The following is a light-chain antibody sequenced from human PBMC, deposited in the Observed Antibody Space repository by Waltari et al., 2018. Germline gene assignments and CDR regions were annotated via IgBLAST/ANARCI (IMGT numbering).Light chain of an antibody. CDR1: SSDVGSYKF. J-gene: IGLJ1*01. Sequence: QSALTQPASVSGSPGQSITIPCTGTSSDVGSYKFVSWYQQYPGKAPKLMIYEVSQRPSGVSNRFTGSKSGNTASLTISGLQAEDEADYYCCSYAGSTTYVFGTGTKVTVL. CDR2: EVS. CDR3: CSYAGSTTYV. V-gene: IGLV2-23*02.